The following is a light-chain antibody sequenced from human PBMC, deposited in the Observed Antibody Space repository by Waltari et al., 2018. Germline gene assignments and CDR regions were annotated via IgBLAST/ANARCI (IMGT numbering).Light chain of an antibody. Sequence: EIVLTQSPGTLSLSPGERATLSCRASQSVSNSYLTWYQQKPGQAPRLLIYGASSRATGIPDQFSGSGSGTDFTLTIGRLEPEDFAVYYCQQYSSSPYTVGQGSKLEIK. J-gene: IGKJ2*01. CDR2: GAS. V-gene: IGKV3-20*01. CDR3: QQYSSSPYT. CDR1: QSVSNSY.